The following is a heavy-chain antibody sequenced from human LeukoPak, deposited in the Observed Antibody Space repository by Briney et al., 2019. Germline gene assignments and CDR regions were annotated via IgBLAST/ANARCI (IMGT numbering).Heavy chain of an antibody. CDR2: IYSGGST. D-gene: IGHD3-9*01. CDR1: AFTVSSNY. V-gene: IGHV3-53*01. J-gene: IGHJ4*02. Sequence: GGSMRLSSAASAFTVSSNYMSWVRQAPGKGLEWVSVIYSGGSTYYADSVKGRFTISRDNSKNTLYLQMNSLRAEDTAVYYCARAETTGYYYYFDYWGQGTLVTVSS. CDR3: ARAETTGYYYYFDY.